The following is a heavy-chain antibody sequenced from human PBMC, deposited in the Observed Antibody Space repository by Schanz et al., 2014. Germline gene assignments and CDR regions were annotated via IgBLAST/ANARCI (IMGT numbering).Heavy chain of an antibody. CDR2: IYSSGST. Sequence: QVQLQESGPGLEKPSETLSLTCTVSGGSISGYYWTWVRQSPGKGLEWIGYIYSSGSTNYNPSLKSRVTMSVEPSNNQFSLRLSSVTAEDTAVYYCARGSCSNSGCFDAFDVWGQGTMVTVSS. V-gene: IGHV4-59*08. CDR1: GGSISGYY. CDR3: ARGSCSNSGCFDAFDV. D-gene: IGHD2-2*01. J-gene: IGHJ3*01.